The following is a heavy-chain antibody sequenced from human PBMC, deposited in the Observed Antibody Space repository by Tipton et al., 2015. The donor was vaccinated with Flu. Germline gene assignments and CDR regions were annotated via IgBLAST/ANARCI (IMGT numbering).Heavy chain of an antibody. CDR2: VNHSGST. Sequence: TLSLTCAVSGGSFSVYYWTWIRQPPGKGLEWIGKVNHSGSTNYNPSLKSRVTISVDTSKNQFSLRLSSVTAADTAVYYCATRNSYSGSYYRDYWGQGTLVTVSS. CDR3: ATRNSYSGSYYRDY. D-gene: IGHD1-26*01. J-gene: IGHJ4*02. CDR1: GGSFSVYY. V-gene: IGHV4-34*01.